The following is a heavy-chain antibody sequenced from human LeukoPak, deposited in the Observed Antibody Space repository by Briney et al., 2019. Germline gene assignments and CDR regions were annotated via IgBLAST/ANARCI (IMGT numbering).Heavy chain of an antibody. J-gene: IGHJ5*02. D-gene: IGHD6-6*01. CDR3: ARVGWYSSSSRGWFDP. CDR2: IYHSGST. CDR1: GYYISSGYY. Sequence: SETLSLTCSFSGYYISSGYYWGWIRQPPGQALEWIGNIYHSGSTYYNPSLKSRVTISVDTSKNQFSLKLSSVTAADTAVYYCARVGWYSSSSRGWFDPWGQGTLVTVSS. V-gene: IGHV4-38-2*02.